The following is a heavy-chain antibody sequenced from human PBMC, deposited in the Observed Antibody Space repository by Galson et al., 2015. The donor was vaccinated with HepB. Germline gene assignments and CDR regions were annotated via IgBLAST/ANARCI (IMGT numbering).Heavy chain of an antibody. J-gene: IGHJ4*02. CDR1: RFTFSRHY. CDR2: IKEDGSEG. V-gene: IGHV3-7*01. CDR3: ARVGLRDYSSGWLDY. Sequence: SLRLSCAASRFTFSRHYMSWVRQAPGKGLEWVANIKEDGSEGYYVDSVKGRFAISRDNAKNSLYLQMNSLRAEDTAVYYCARVGLRDYSSGWLDYWGQGTLVTVSS. D-gene: IGHD6-19*01.